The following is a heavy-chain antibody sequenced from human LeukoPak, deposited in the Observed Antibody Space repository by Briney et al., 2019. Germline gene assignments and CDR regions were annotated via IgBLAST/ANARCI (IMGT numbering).Heavy chain of an antibody. CDR2: IYYSGST. V-gene: IGHV4-31*03. CDR1: GGSTSSGGYY. Sequence: SQTLSLTCTVSGGSTSSGGYYWSWIRQHPGKGLEWIGYIYYSGSTYYNPSLKSRVTISVDTSKNQFSLKLSSVAAADTAVYYCASGGYSYDYNWFDPWGQGTLVTVSS. D-gene: IGHD5-18*01. J-gene: IGHJ5*02. CDR3: ASGGYSYDYNWFDP.